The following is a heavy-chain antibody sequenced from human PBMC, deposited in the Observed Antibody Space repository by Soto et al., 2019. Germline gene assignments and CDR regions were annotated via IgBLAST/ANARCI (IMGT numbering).Heavy chain of an antibody. D-gene: IGHD1-1*01. CDR2: INQDGSEK. CDR1: GVTFTRYW. V-gene: IGHV3-7*01. J-gene: IGHJ4*02. Sequence: GGSLRLSCAGPGVTFTRYWMSWVRQAPGKGLEWVANINQDGSEKHYVDSVKGRFTISRDNAKNSLSLQMNSLRAEDTAVYYCARDPRQLTFAYFDYWGQGTLVTVSS. CDR3: ARDPRQLTFAYFDY.